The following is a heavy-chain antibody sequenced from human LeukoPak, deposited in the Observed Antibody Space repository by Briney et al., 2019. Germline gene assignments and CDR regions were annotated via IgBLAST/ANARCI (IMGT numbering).Heavy chain of an antibody. CDR2: TYYTSKWYN. CDR1: GDSVSTNSAT. Sequence: SQTLSLTCAISGDSVSTNSATWNWIRQSPSRGLEWLGRTYYTSKWYNDYAVSVKSRITINPDTSKNQFSLQLNSVTPEDTAVYYCAREGWFGESPSHWFDPWGQGTLVTVSS. V-gene: IGHV6-1*01. J-gene: IGHJ5*02. D-gene: IGHD3-10*01. CDR3: AREGWFGESPSHWFDP.